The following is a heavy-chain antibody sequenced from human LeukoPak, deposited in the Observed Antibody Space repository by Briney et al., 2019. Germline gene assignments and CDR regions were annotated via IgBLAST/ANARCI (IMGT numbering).Heavy chain of an antibody. J-gene: IGHJ4*02. Sequence: PSETLSLTCTVSGSSISSYYWSWIRQPPGKGLEWIGYIYYSGSTNYNPSLKSRVTISVDTSKNQFSLKLSSVTAADTAVYYCAREVYGTDPFFDYRGQGALVTVSS. CDR2: IYYSGST. D-gene: IGHD3-10*01. CDR3: AREVYGTDPFFDY. V-gene: IGHV4-59*08. CDR1: GSSISSYY.